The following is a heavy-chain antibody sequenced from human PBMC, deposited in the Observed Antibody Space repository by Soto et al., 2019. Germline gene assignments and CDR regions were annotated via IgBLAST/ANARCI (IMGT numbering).Heavy chain of an antibody. CDR2: INWDGDNA. Sequence: PGGSLRLSCAASGFNFDEYTMHWVRQAPGKGLEWVSLINWDGDNAYYADSVKGRFTISRDNSKNSLYLQMNNLRPEDTALYYCAKGLYYYDNNGYLDSWGQGTLVTVSS. V-gene: IGHV3-43*01. CDR1: GFNFDEYT. CDR3: AKGLYYYDNNGYLDS. J-gene: IGHJ4*02. D-gene: IGHD3-22*01.